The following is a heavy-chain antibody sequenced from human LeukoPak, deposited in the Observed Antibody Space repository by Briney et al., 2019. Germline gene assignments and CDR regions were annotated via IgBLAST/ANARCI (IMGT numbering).Heavy chain of an antibody. J-gene: IGHJ4*02. Sequence: GGSLRLSCAASGFMFSDYGRHWVRQAPGKGLEGLAAIWYDGSNIFYADSVKGRFTISRDNSKNTLSLQMNSLRADDTAVYYCAKAQSSGWYPSFDYWGQGTLVTVSS. D-gene: IGHD6-19*01. V-gene: IGHV3-33*06. CDR2: IWYDGSNI. CDR1: GFMFSDYG. CDR3: AKAQSSGWYPSFDY.